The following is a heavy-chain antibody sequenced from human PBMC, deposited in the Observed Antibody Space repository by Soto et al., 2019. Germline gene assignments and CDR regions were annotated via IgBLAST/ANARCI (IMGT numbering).Heavy chain of an antibody. CDR2: ISYAGSNK. D-gene: IGHD6-19*01. Sequence: QVQLVESGGGVVQPGRSLRLSCAASGFTFNTYGIHWVRQAPGKGLEWVAAISYAGSNKYYLDSVKGRFTISRDNSKNTAYLQMNSLRAEDTAVYYCATGLMQWLVDDAFDIWGQGTMVTVSS. CDR1: GFTFNTYG. CDR3: ATGLMQWLVDDAFDI. V-gene: IGHV3-30*03. J-gene: IGHJ3*02.